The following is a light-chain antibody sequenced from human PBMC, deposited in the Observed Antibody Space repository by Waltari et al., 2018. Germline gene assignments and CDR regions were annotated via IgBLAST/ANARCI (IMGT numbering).Light chain of an antibody. CDR2: GAS. CDR3: QQYNDWPPLT. J-gene: IGKJ1*01. CDR1: QSVSNN. V-gene: IGKV3-15*01. Sequence: DIVMTQSPATLSVSPGEGATLSCRASQSVSNNLAWYQQKPGQAPRLLIYGASTRATGIPARFSGGGSGTEFTLTISSLQSEDVASYYCQQYNDWPPLTFGQGTKVEIK.